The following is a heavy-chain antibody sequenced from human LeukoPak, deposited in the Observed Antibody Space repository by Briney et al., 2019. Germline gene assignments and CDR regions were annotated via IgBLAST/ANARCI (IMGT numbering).Heavy chain of an antibody. V-gene: IGHV4-34*01. CDR2: INHIGST. Sequence: SENLSLNCAASGGSFSGFYWSWIRQPPGKGLEWIGNINHIGSTNYNPSLKSRVSISVDTSKKQFSLRLSSVTAADTAVYYCARGLSEVFFWGQGTLVTVSS. J-gene: IGHJ4*02. D-gene: IGHD2-8*01. CDR3: ARGLSEVFF. CDR1: GGSFSGFY.